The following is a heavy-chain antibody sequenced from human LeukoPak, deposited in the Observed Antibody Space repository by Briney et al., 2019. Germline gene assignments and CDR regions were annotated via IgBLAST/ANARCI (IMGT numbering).Heavy chain of an antibody. CDR1: GFTFSSYA. D-gene: IGHD6-13*01. CDR2: ISSNGGST. CDR3: ARHASRQQLVVSVEYYYYYMDV. J-gene: IGHJ6*03. V-gene: IGHV3-64*01. Sequence: GGSLRLSCAASGFTFSSYALHWVRQAPGKGLEYVSTISSNGGSTYYANSVKGRFTISRDNSKNTLYLQMGSLRAEDMAVYYCARHASRQQLVVSVEYYYYYMDVWGKGTTVTVSS.